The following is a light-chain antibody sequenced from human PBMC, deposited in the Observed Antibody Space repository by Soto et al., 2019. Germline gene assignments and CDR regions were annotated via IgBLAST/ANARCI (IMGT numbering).Light chain of an antibody. CDR3: SSCTSTTTYV. CDR2: DVS. V-gene: IGLV2-14*01. J-gene: IGLJ1*01. CDR1: SSDVGGYNH. Sequence: QSALTQPASVSGSPGQSITISCTGTSSDVGGYNHVSWYQQHPGKAPKVMIYDVSNRPSGVSNRFSGSKSGNTASLTISGLQAEGEADYYCSSCTSTTTYVFGTGTKLTVL.